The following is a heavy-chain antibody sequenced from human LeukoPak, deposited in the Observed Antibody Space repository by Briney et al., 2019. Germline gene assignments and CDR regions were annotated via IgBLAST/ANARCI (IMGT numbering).Heavy chain of an antibody. Sequence: SVKVSCKASGGTFSSYAISWVRQAPGQGLEWMGGNIPIFGTANYAQKFQGRVTITADESTSTAYMELSSLRSEDTAVYYCASSSIAARPNYFDYWGQGTLVTVSS. V-gene: IGHV1-69*01. CDR2: NIPIFGTA. CDR1: GGTFSSYA. D-gene: IGHD6-6*01. CDR3: ASSSIAARPNYFDY. J-gene: IGHJ4*02.